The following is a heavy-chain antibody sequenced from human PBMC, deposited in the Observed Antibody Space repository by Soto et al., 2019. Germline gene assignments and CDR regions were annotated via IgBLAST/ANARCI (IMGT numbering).Heavy chain of an antibody. CDR1: GYTFTSYG. Sequence: QVQLVQSGAEVKKPGASVKVSCKASGYTFTSYGISWVRQAPGQGLEWMGWISAYNGNTNYAQKFQGRVTMTTDTSTSTASMELRSLRSDDTAVYYCASYYYGSGSYPAEYFQHWGQGTLVTVSS. D-gene: IGHD3-10*01. CDR3: ASYYYGSGSYPAEYFQH. CDR2: ISAYNGNT. J-gene: IGHJ1*01. V-gene: IGHV1-18*01.